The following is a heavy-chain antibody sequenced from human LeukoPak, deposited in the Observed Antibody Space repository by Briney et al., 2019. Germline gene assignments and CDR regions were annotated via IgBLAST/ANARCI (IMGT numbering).Heavy chain of an antibody. CDR2: ISAYNGNT. J-gene: IGHJ4*02. V-gene: IGHV1-18*01. D-gene: IGHD5-18*01. CDR1: GYTFTSYG. CDR3: ARGRRGYGQAADFDY. Sequence: ASVKVSCKASGYTFTSYGISWVRQAPGQGLEWMGWISAYNGNTNYAQKLQGRVTMTTDTSTSTAYLELRSLRSDDTAVYYCARGRRGYGQAADFDYWGQGTLVTVSS.